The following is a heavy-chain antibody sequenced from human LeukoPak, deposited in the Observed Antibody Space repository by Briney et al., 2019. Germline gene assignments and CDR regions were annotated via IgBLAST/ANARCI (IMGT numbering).Heavy chain of an antibody. J-gene: IGHJ3*02. CDR1: GFTFSSYS. Sequence: PGGSLRLSCAASGFTFSSYSMNWVRQAPGKGLEWVSSISSSSSYIYYADSVKGRFTISRDNPKNTLYLQMNSLRAEDTAVYYCVKDVRQLLWFGELDAIWGQGTMVTVSS. CDR3: VKDVRQLLWFGELDAI. V-gene: IGHV3-21*04. CDR2: ISSSSSYI. D-gene: IGHD3-10*01.